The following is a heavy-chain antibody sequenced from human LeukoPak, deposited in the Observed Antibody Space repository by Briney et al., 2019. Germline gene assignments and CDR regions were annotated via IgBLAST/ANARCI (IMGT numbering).Heavy chain of an antibody. J-gene: IGHJ5*01. D-gene: IGHD3-16*01. Sequence: GGSLRLSCVASGFTFSSDEMNWVRQAPGKGLEWVSYVSRSGSTIYYADSVKGRFTIYREKAKKSLYLQMNSPRAEDTAVYYCARERITWFDSWGQGTLVTVSS. CDR3: ARERITWFDS. V-gene: IGHV3-48*03. CDR2: VSRSGSTI. CDR1: GFTFSSDE.